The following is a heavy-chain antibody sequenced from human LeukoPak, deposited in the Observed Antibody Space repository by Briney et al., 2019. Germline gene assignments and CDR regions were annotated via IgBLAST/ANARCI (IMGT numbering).Heavy chain of an antibody. Sequence: SETLSLTCTVSGNSFGDYYWSWIRQPAGKGLEWIGRIYTSGSTTYNPSLKSRVTMSVDTSKSQFSLNLMSVTAADTAVYYCARPSRGVIITSDDAFDIWGQGTMVTVSS. D-gene: IGHD3-10*01. J-gene: IGHJ3*02. V-gene: IGHV4-4*07. CDR1: GNSFGDYY. CDR3: ARPSRGVIITSDDAFDI. CDR2: IYTSGST.